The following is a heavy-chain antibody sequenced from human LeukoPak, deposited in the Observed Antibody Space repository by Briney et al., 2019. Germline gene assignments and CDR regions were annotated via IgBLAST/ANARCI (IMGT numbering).Heavy chain of an antibody. Sequence: SETLSLTCAVYGGSFTGYYGCWICQPPGKGLEWIGEINHSGSTNYNPSLKSRVTISVDTSKNQFSLKLSSVTAADTAVYYCAREPWVKNYYDSSGCSDSWGHGTLVTVSS. CDR3: AREPWVKNYYDSSGCSDS. D-gene: IGHD3-22*01. CDR1: GGSFTGYY. V-gene: IGHV4-34*01. J-gene: IGHJ5*01. CDR2: INHSGST.